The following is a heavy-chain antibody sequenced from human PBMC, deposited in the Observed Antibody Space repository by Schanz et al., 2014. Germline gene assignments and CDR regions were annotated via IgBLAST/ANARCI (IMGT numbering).Heavy chain of an antibody. Sequence: VQLVESGGGLAQPGGSLRLSCAASGFTFSNYAMNWVRQAPGKGLKWVSGIRGSGGSTYYADSVKGRFTISRDNAKNSLYLQMNSLRAEDTAVYYCARSYSSGWYPYYYGMDVWGQGTTVTVSS. CDR3: ARSYSSGWYPYYYGMDV. CDR2: IRGSGGST. J-gene: IGHJ6*02. CDR1: GFTFSNYA. V-gene: IGHV3-23*04. D-gene: IGHD6-19*01.